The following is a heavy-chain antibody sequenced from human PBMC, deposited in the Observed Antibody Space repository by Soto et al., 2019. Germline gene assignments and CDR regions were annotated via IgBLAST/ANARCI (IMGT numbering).Heavy chain of an antibody. J-gene: IGHJ6*03. CDR2: ISSNGGST. D-gene: IGHD3-3*01. CDR3: ARDRSDFSFYYYYMDV. V-gene: IGHV3-64*01. Sequence: GGSLRLSCAASGFTFSSYAMHWVRQAPGKGLEYVSAISSNGGSTYYANSVKGRFTISRDNSKNTLYLQMGSLRAEDMAVYYCARDRSDFSFYYYYMDVWGKGTTVTVSS. CDR1: GFTFSSYA.